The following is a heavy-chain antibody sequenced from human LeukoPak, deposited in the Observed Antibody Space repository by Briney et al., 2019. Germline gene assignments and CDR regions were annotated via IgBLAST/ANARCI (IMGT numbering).Heavy chain of an antibody. Sequence: GGSLRLSCAASGFTFSSYWMTWVRQAPGKGLEWVANIKQDGSEQYYVDSVRGRFTISRDNAKNSLYLQMNSLRAEDTAVYYCARQKDGYYYYYGVDVWGQGTTVTVSS. CDR2: IKQDGSEQ. D-gene: IGHD5-24*01. V-gene: IGHV3-7*05. J-gene: IGHJ6*02. CDR3: ARQKDGYYYYYGVDV. CDR1: GFTFSSYW.